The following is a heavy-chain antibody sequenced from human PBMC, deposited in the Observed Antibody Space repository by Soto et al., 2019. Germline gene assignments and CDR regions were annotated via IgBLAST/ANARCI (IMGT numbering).Heavy chain of an antibody. J-gene: IGHJ3*02. D-gene: IGHD3-10*01. V-gene: IGHV3-33*01. CDR2: ICYDGSNK. CDR3: ARDGSGDRHAFDI. CDR1: GFSFSSYG. Sequence: QVQLVESGGGVVQSGRSLRLSCAASGFSFSSYGMHWVRQAPGKGLKWVAVICYDGSNKYYADSVKGRFTISRDNSRDTLCLLVNSLRAEDTAVYYGARDGSGDRHAFDIWAQGTMVTVSS.